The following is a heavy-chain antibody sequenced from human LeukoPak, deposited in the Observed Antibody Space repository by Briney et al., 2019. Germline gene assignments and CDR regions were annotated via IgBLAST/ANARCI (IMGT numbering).Heavy chain of an antibody. D-gene: IGHD4-17*01. V-gene: IGHV3-66*01. CDR2: IYSGGST. Sequence: PGGSLRLSCAASGFTVSSNYMSWVRQAPGKGLEWVSVIYSGGSTYYADSVKGRFTISRDNSKNTLYLQMNSLRAEDTAVYYCARSPDAVRCPGYWGQGTLVTVSS. J-gene: IGHJ4*02. CDR3: ARSPDAVRCPGY. CDR1: GFTVSSNY.